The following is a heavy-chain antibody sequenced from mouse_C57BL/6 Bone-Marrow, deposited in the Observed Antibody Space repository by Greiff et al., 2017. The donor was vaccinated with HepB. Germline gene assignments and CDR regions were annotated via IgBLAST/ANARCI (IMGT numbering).Heavy chain of an antibody. D-gene: IGHD2-3*01. CDR3: ARRNGYYVYWYFDV. CDR1: GYTFTSYW. V-gene: IGHV1-69*01. J-gene: IGHJ1*03. CDR2: IDAADSNT. Sequence: QVQLQQPGAELVMPGASVKLSCKASGYTFTSYWMQWVKQRPGQGLEWIGEIDAADSNTNYNQKFKGKSTLTVEKSSSTAYMPLSSLTSEDSAVYCGARRNGYYVYWYFDVWGTGTTVTVSS.